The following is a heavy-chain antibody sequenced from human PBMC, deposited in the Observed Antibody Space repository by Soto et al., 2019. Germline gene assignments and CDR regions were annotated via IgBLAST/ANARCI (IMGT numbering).Heavy chain of an antibody. CDR2: IYYSGST. Sequence: SETLSLTCTVSGGSISSYYWSWIRQPPGKGLEWIGYIYYSGSTNYNPSLKSRVTISVDTSKNQFSLKLSSVTAADTAVYYCASAITIFGVGKYYFDEWGQGTLVTVSS. D-gene: IGHD3-3*01. V-gene: IGHV4-59*08. CDR1: GGSISSYY. J-gene: IGHJ4*02. CDR3: ASAITIFGVGKYYFDE.